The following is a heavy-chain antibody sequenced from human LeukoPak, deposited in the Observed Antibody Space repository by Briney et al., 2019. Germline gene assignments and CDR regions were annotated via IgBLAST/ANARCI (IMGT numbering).Heavy chain of an antibody. V-gene: IGHV4-38-2*02. D-gene: IGHD6-13*01. CDR2: IYHSGST. CDR3: ARAGIAAVGD. Sequence: SETLSLTCTVSGYSISSGYYWGWIRQPPGKGLEWIGSIYHSGSTYYNPSLKSRVAISVDTSKNQFSLKLSSVTAADTAVYYCARAGIAAVGDWGQGTLVTVSS. J-gene: IGHJ4*02. CDR1: GYSISSGYY.